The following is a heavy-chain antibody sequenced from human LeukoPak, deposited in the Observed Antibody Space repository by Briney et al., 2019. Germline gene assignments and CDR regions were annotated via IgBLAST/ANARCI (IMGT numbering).Heavy chain of an antibody. Sequence: SETLSLTCTVSGGSISSYYWSWIRQPPGKGLEWIGYIYYSGSTNYNPSLKSRVTLSVDTSKNQFSLKLSSVTAADTAVYYCARGRSDYYDSSGYGGEIDYWGQGTLVTVSS. CDR2: IYYSGST. J-gene: IGHJ4*02. CDR1: GGSISSYY. CDR3: ARGRSDYYDSSGYGGEIDY. V-gene: IGHV4-59*01. D-gene: IGHD3-22*01.